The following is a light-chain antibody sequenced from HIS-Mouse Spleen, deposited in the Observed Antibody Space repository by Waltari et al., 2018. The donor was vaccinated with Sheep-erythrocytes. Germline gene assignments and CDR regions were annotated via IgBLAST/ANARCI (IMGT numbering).Light chain of an antibody. Sequence: QSALTQPPSASGSPGQSVTISCTGTSSDVGGYNYVSWYQQHPGKAPKLMIYEVSKRPSGVPDRFSGSNSGNTASLTVSGLQAEDEADYYCSSYAGSSNWVFGGGTKLTVL. CDR1: SSDVGGYNY. CDR3: SSYAGSSNWV. CDR2: EVS. V-gene: IGLV2-8*01. J-gene: IGLJ3*02.